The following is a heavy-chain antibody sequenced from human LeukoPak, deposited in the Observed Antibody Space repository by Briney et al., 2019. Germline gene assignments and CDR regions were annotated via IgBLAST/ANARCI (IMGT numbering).Heavy chain of an antibody. D-gene: IGHD6-19*01. V-gene: IGHV1-2*02. CDR3: ARAAYSSGYDWYFDL. CDR1: GYTFTGYY. CDR2: INPNSGGT. Sequence: ASVKVSCKASGYTFTGYYMHWVRQAPGQGLEWMGWINPNSGGTNYARKFQGRVTMTRDTSISTAYMELSSLRSEDTAVYYCARAAYSSGYDWYFDLWGRGTLVTVSS. J-gene: IGHJ2*01.